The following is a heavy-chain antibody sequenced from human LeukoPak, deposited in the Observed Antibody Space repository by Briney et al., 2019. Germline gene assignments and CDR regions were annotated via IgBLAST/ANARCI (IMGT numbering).Heavy chain of an antibody. CDR2: ISGSGGST. D-gene: IGHD5-18*01. V-gene: IGHV3-23*01. J-gene: IGHJ3*02. CDR3: AVTAMVTLGGDAFDI. CDR1: GFTFSSYA. Sequence: PGGSLRLSCAASGFTFSSYAMSWVRQAPGKGLEWVSAISGSGGSTYHADSVKGRFTISRDNSKNTLYLRMNSLRAEDTAVYYCAVTAMVTLGGDAFDIWGQGTMVTVSS.